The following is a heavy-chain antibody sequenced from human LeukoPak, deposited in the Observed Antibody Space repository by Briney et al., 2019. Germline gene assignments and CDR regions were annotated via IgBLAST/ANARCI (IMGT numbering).Heavy chain of an antibody. V-gene: IGHV1-46*01. Sequence: ASVKVSCKASGYTFTSDYMHWVRQAPGQGLEWMGIIHPSGGNTNYAQKFQGRVAMTRDTSTSTVYMELSSLRSEDTAIYYCARDCSSTRCQGPVFDNWGQGTLVTVSS. D-gene: IGHD2-2*01. CDR3: ARDCSSTRCQGPVFDN. CDR1: GYTFTSDY. CDR2: IHPSGGNT. J-gene: IGHJ4*02.